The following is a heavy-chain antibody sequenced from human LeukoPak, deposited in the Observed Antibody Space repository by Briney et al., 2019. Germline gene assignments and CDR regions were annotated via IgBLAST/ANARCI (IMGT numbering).Heavy chain of an antibody. J-gene: IGHJ4*02. D-gene: IGHD2-21*02. Sequence: GASLRLSCAASGFTFSSYTLSWVRQAPGKGLEWISAIRGSGTSTYYAASVKGRFPISRDNSRTTLYLQMKSLRAEDTAVYYCAKDTCGADCYSHYDHWGQGTLVTVSS. CDR1: GFTFSSYT. CDR2: IRGSGTST. V-gene: IGHV3-23*01. CDR3: AKDTCGADCYSHYDH.